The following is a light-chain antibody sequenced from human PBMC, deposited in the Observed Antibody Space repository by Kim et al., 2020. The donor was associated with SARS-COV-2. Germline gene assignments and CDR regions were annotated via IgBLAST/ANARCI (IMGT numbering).Light chain of an antibody. CDR1: SGHSSYI. CDR2: LEGSGSY. V-gene: IGLV4-60*03. J-gene: IGLJ3*02. CDR3: ETWDSTLGV. Sequence: SPVKLTCTLSSGHSSYIIAWHQQQPGKAPRYLMKLEGSGSYNKGSGVPDRFSGSSSGADRYLTISNLQSEDEADYYCETWDSTLGVFGGGTQLTVL.